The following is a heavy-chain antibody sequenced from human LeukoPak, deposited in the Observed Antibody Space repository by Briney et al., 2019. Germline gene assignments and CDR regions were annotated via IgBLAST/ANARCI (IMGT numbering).Heavy chain of an antibody. Sequence: ASVKVSCKASGYTFTSDYMHWVRQAPGQGLEWMGWISAYNGNTNYAQKLQGRVTMTTDTSTSTAYMELRSLRSDDTAVYYCARVNGDSPNFDYWGQGTLVTVSS. CDR3: ARVNGDSPNFDY. J-gene: IGHJ4*02. D-gene: IGHD4-17*01. CDR2: ISAYNGNT. V-gene: IGHV1-18*04. CDR1: GYTFTSDY.